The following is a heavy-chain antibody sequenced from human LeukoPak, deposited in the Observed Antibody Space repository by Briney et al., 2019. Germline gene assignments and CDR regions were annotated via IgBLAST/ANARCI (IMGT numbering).Heavy chain of an antibody. Sequence: ASVKVSCKASGYTFTCYYMHWVRQAPGQGLEWMGRINPNSGGTNYAQKFQGRVTMTRDTSISTAYMELSRLRSDDTAVYYCASHYYDSSGYYGADYWGQGTLVTVSS. CDR3: ASHYYDSSGYYGADY. V-gene: IGHV1-2*06. J-gene: IGHJ4*02. CDR1: GYTFTCYY. D-gene: IGHD3-22*01. CDR2: INPNSGGT.